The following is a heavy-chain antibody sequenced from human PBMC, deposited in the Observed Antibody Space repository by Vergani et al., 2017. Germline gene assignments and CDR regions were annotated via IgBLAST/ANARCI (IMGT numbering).Heavy chain of an antibody. CDR1: GGSISSHY. J-gene: IGHJ6*03. D-gene: IGHD3-10*01. V-gene: IGHV4-59*08. CDR2: IYYSGST. CDR3: ARGLLWFGELLYADYYYYMDV. Sequence: QVQLQESGPGLVKPSETLSLTCTVSGGSISSHYWSWIRQPPGKGLEWIGYIYYSGSTYYNPSLKSRVTISVDTSKNQFSLKLRSVTAADTAVYYCARGLLWFGELLYADYYYYMDVWGKGTTVTVSS.